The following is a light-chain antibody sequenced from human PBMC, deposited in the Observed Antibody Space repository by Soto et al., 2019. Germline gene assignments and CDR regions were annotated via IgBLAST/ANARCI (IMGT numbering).Light chain of an antibody. Sequence: QSVLTQPPSVSGTPGQRVTISCSGSNSNIGSNSVNWYQHVPGTAPKLLIHTNNLRPSGIPDRFSGSRSGTSASLDITDLQSEDETEYYCEALDDSLKAVIFGGGTQLTVL. CDR3: EALDDSLKAVI. V-gene: IGLV1-44*01. CDR2: TNN. J-gene: IGLJ2*01. CDR1: NSNIGSNS.